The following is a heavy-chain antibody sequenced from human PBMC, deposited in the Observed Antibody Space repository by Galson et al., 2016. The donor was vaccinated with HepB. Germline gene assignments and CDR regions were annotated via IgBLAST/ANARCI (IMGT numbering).Heavy chain of an antibody. CDR2: IYHSGTT. Sequence: TLPLTCAVSGGSISSGGYSWNWIRQPPGKGLEWIGYIYHSGTTYYNPSLKSRVTISLDKSKNQFSLKLNSVTAADTAVYYCARNSYFGSGTYFGYWGQGILVAVSS. CDR1: GGSISSGGYS. D-gene: IGHD3-10*01. V-gene: IGHV4-30-2*01. J-gene: IGHJ4*02. CDR3: ARNSYFGSGTYFGY.